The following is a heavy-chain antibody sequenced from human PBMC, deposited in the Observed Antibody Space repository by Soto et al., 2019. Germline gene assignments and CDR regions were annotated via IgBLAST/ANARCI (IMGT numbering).Heavy chain of an antibody. CDR1: GGSISSSSCY. D-gene: IGHD6-13*01. J-gene: IGHJ4*02. V-gene: IGHV4-39*01. CDR2: IYYIGIT. Sequence: ASETLSLTCTVSGGSISSSSCYWGWIRQPPGKGLEWILSIYYIGITYYNPSLKSRVTISVDTSKNQFSLKLSSVTAADTAVYYCARHVSSSWSPFDYWGQGTLVTVSS. CDR3: ARHVSSSWSPFDY.